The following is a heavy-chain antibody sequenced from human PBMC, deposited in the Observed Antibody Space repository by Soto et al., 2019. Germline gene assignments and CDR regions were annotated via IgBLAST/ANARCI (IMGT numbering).Heavy chain of an antibody. J-gene: IGHJ5*02. CDR3: ARARENPPNWFDP. V-gene: IGHV4-59*01. Sequence: TLSLTCTVSGGSISSYYWSWIRQPPGKGLEWIGYIYYSGSTNYNPSLKSRVTISVDTSKNQFSLKLSSVTAADTAVYYCARARENPPNWFDPWGQGTLVTVSS. CDR1: GGSISSYY. D-gene: IGHD3-10*01. CDR2: IYYSGST.